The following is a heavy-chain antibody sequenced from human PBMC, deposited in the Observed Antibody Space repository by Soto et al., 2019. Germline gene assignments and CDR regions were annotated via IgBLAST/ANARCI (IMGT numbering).Heavy chain of an antibody. V-gene: IGHV3-48*02. CDR1: GFTFSSYS. CDR3: ARGDLYHFDY. Sequence: GGSLRLSCAASGFTFSSYSMNWVRQAPGKGLEWVSYISSSSRTIYYAESVKGRFTISRDNVKNSLYLQMNSLRDEDTAVYYCARGDLYHFDYWGQGTLVTVSS. CDR2: ISSSSRTI. J-gene: IGHJ4*02. D-gene: IGHD2-8*01.